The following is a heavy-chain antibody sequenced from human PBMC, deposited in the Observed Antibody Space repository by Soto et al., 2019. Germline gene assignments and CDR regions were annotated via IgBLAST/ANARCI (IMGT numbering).Heavy chain of an antibody. CDR1: GYSFTSYW. J-gene: IGHJ6*02. CDR3: ATQSGYVYYYYGMDV. Sequence: PGESLKISCKGSGYSFTSYWISWVRQMPGKGLEWVGRIDPSDSYTNYSPSFQGHVTISADKSISTAYLQWSSLKASDTAMYYCATQSGYVYYYYGMDVWGQGTTVTVSS. CDR2: IDPSDSYT. D-gene: IGHD2-2*01. V-gene: IGHV5-10-1*01.